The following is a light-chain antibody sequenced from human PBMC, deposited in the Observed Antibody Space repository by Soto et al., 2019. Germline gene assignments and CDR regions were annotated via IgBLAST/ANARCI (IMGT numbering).Light chain of an antibody. V-gene: IGKV3-15*01. Sequence: HGERATLSCRASQSVSSNLAWYQQKPGHAPRLLIYDASTRATGIPARFSGSGSETEFTLTISSLQSEDFALYYCHQYKNWPRTFGGGTKVDIK. J-gene: IGKJ4*01. CDR3: HQYKNWPRT. CDR1: QSVSSN. CDR2: DAS.